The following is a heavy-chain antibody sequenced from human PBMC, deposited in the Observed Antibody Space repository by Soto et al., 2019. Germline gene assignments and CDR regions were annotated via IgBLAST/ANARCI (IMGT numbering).Heavy chain of an antibody. V-gene: IGHV3-15*07. D-gene: IGHD3-3*01. CDR3: TTEPFYDFWSAIWFPYTWFDP. CDR1: GFTFSNAW. CDR2: IKSKTDGGTT. Sequence: EVQLVESGGGLVKPGGSLRLSCAASGFTFSNAWMNWVRQAPGKGLEWVGRIKSKTDGGTTDYAAPVKGRFTISRDDSKNTLYLQMNSLKTEDTAVYYCTTEPFYDFWSAIWFPYTWFDPWGQGTLVTVSS. J-gene: IGHJ5*02.